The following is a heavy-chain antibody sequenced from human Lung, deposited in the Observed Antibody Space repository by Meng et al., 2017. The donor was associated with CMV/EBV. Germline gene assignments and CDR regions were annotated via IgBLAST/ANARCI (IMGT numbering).Heavy chain of an antibody. CDR1: GDTFSNLA. D-gene: IGHD2-15*01. CDR3: VRDRIGWFDP. V-gene: IGHV1-69*05. CDR2: IIPTFNTI. Sequence: SCKASGDTFSNLAISWGRQTPGQGREWMGGIIPTFNTIKYAQKFQGRLTITTDRSTSTAYMDLSSLRSDDTAVYYCVRDRIGWFDPWGQGTLVTVSS. J-gene: IGHJ5*02.